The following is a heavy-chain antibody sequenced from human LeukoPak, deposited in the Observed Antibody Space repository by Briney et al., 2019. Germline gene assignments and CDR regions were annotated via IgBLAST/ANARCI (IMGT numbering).Heavy chain of an antibody. D-gene: IGHD4-17*01. CDR3: ARGTTVTGYDY. CDR1: GFTFSNSN. CDR2: ISSGGSPI. J-gene: IGHJ4*02. Sequence: GGSLRLSCAASGFTFSNSNMNRVRQAPGKGLEWVSYISSGGSPIYYTESVKGRFTISRDNAKNSLYLQMNSLRAEDTAVYYCARGTTVTGYDYWGQGTLVTVSS. V-gene: IGHV3-48*01.